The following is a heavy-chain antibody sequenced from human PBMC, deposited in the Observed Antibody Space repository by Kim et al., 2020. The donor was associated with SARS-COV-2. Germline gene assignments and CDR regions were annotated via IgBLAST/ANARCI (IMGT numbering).Heavy chain of an antibody. CDR3: ARGMRIAVAGDYYYYGMDV. V-gene: IGHV7-4-1*02. Sequence: ASVKVSCKASGYTFTSYAMNWVRQAPGQGLEWMGWINTNTGNPTYAQGFTGRFVFSLDTSVSTAYLQISSLKAEDTAVYYCARGMRIAVAGDYYYYGMDVWGQGTTVTGSS. J-gene: IGHJ6*02. D-gene: IGHD6-19*01. CDR1: GYTFTSYA. CDR2: INTNTGNP.